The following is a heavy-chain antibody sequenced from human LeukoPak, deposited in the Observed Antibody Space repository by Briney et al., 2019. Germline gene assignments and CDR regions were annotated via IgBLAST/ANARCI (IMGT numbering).Heavy chain of an antibody. CDR3: AREFHRPLRLGKLSFLDY. Sequence: SETLSLTCTVSGGSISSSSYYWGWIRQPPGKGLEWIGSIYYSGSTYYNPSLKSRVTISVDTSKNQFSLKLSSVTAADTAVYYCAREFHRPLRLGKLSFLDYWGQGTLVTVSS. CDR1: GGSISSSSYY. J-gene: IGHJ4*02. V-gene: IGHV4-39*07. CDR2: IYYSGST. D-gene: IGHD3-16*02.